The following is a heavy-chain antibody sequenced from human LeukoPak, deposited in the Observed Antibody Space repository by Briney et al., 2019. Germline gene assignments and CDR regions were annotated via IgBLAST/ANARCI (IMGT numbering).Heavy chain of an antibody. Sequence: GGSLRLSCAVSGLTFSNSAMSWVRQAPGKGLEWVSAISVGSDVIYYADSVKGRFAISRDNSKHTVYLQMNSLRAEDTAVYYCAKVLSSSWGYFDYWGQGTLVTVSS. CDR2: ISVGSDVI. V-gene: IGHV3-23*01. CDR1: GLTFSNSA. CDR3: AKVLSSSWGYFDY. J-gene: IGHJ4*02. D-gene: IGHD6-13*01.